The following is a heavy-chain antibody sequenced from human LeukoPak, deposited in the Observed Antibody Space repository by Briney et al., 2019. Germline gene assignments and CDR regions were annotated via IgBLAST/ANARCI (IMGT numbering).Heavy chain of an antibody. Sequence: SDTLSLTCTVSGGSISSSSYYWGWIRQPPGKGLEWIGSTYYSGSTYYNPSLKSRVTISVDTSKNQFSLKLSSVTAADTAVYYCARVTPDYYDSSGYYRFDYWGQGTLVTVSS. CDR1: GGSISSSSYY. D-gene: IGHD3-22*01. V-gene: IGHV4-39*07. CDR2: TYYSGST. CDR3: ARVTPDYYDSSGYYRFDY. J-gene: IGHJ4*02.